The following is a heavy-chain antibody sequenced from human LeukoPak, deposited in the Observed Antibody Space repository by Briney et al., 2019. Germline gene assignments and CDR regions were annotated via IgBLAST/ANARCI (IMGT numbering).Heavy chain of an antibody. J-gene: IGHJ4*02. CDR1: GYTFTIYY. V-gene: IGHV1-69*13. Sequence: VASVTVSFTASGYTFTIYYMHWVRQAPGQGLEWMGGIIPIFGTANYAQKFQGRVTITADESTSTAYMELGSLRSEDTAVYYCASRGRYSYGHDYWGQGTPVTVSS. CDR2: IIPIFGTA. CDR3: ASRGRYSYGHDY. D-gene: IGHD5-18*01.